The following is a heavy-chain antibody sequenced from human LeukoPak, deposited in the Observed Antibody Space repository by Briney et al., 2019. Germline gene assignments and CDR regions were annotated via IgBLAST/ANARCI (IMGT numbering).Heavy chain of an antibody. CDR3: TTYRSGHY. D-gene: IGHD6-19*01. Sequence: GGSLRLSCAASRFTFSNYEMHWVRQASGKGLEWVGRITTKASNYATAYAASVKGRFTISRDDSENTAYLQMNSLKTEDTAVYYCTTYRSGHYWGQGTLVTVSS. CDR2: ITTKASNYAT. CDR1: RFTFSNYE. J-gene: IGHJ4*02. V-gene: IGHV3-73*01.